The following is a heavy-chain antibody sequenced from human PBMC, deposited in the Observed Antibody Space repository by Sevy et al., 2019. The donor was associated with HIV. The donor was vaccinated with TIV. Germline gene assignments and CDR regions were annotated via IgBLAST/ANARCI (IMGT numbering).Heavy chain of an antibody. V-gene: IGHV4-30-4*01. CDR2: IHYTGGT. CDR3: ASKRGYNDGPFDY. CDR1: GGSFTSSDSY. D-gene: IGHD5-12*01. Sequence: SETLSLTCTVSGGSFTSSDSYWSWIRQPPGEGMEWIGYIHYTGGTYYNPFLKSRVAMSVDTSEKQFSLKLSFLTAADTAVYYCASKRGYNDGPFDYWGQGTLVTVSS. J-gene: IGHJ4*02.